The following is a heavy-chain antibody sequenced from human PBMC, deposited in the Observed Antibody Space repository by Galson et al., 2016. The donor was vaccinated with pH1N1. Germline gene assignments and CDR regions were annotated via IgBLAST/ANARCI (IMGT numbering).Heavy chain of an antibody. J-gene: IGHJ4*02. CDR3: ARRYYFDY. V-gene: IGHV1-46*01. CDR2: IDPSAGTT. Sequence: SVKVSCKASGYSFTRYYMHWVRQAPGQGLEWMGIIDPSAGTTTYSQKFQGRISLTRDTSTNTVHMELSTLRPDDSAIYYCARRYYFDYWGQGTLVTVSS. CDR1: GYSFTRYY.